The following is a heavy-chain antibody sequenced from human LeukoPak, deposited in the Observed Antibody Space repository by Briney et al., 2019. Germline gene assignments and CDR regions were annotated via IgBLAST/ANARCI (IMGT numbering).Heavy chain of an antibody. CDR3: ARDPAGSSSWFYFDY. Sequence: GSLRLSCAASGFTFSSYWMSWVRQAPGKGLEWVANIKQDGSEKYYVDSVKGRFTISRDNAKNSLYLQMNSLRAEDTAVHYCARDPAGSSSWFYFDYWGQGTLVTVSS. J-gene: IGHJ4*02. V-gene: IGHV3-7*01. D-gene: IGHD6-13*01. CDR1: GFTFSSYW. CDR2: IKQDGSEK.